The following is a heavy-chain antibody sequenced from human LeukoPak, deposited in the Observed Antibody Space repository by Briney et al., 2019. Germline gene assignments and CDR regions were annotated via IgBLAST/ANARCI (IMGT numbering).Heavy chain of an antibody. J-gene: IGHJ3*02. D-gene: IGHD6-19*01. CDR3: AREGIAVARDAFDI. Sequence: GGSLRLSCAASGFTFSDYYMSWIRQAPGTGLEWVSYISSSGSTIYYADSVKGRFTISRDNAKNALYLQMNSLRAEDTAVYYCAREGIAVARDAFDIWGQGTMVTVSS. V-gene: IGHV3-11*01. CDR2: ISSSGSTI. CDR1: GFTFSDYY.